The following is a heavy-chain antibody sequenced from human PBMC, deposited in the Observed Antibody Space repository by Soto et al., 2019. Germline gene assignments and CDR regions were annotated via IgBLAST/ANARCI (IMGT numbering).Heavy chain of an antibody. V-gene: IGHV1-69*01. Sequence: QVQLVQSGAEVKKPGSSVKVSCKASGDTDTNYVISWVRQAPGQGLEWMGGIFPKFGTTYSAQKLQDRLTIAADESTSTVYMQLSSLRLDDTAVYYCEAEMTFGKLSVVWGQGTTVTVSS. J-gene: IGHJ6*02. D-gene: IGHD3-16*02. CDR1: GDTDTNYV. CDR3: EAEMTFGKLSVV. CDR2: IFPKFGTT.